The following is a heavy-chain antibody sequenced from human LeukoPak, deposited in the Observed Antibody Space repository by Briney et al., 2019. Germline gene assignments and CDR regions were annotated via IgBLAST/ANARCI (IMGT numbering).Heavy chain of an antibody. J-gene: IGHJ5*02. CDR3: ASLTESLYNWFDP. Sequence: PSETLSLTCTVSGGSISSSSYYWGWIRQPPGKGLEWIGSIYYSGSTYYNPSLKSRVTISVDTSKNQFSLKLSSVTAADTAVYYCASLTESLYNWFDPWGQGTLVTVSS. V-gene: IGHV4-39*07. CDR2: IYYSGST. CDR1: GGSISSSSYY. D-gene: IGHD2-8*02.